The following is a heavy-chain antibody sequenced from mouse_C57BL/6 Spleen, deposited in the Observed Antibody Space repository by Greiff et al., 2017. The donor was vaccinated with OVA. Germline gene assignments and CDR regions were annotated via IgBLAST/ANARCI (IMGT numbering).Heavy chain of an antibody. J-gene: IGHJ4*01. CDR3: ARHEGNDVRLDAMDY. CDR1: GFSLTSYG. V-gene: IGHV2-6-1*01. Sequence: QVQLKESGPGLVAPSQSLSITCTVSGFSLTSYGVHWVRQPPGKGLEWLVVIWSDGSPNYNSALKSRLSISKDNSKSQVFLKMNSLQTDDTAMYYCARHEGNDVRLDAMDYWGQGTSVTVSS. D-gene: IGHD2-12*01. CDR2: IWSDGSP.